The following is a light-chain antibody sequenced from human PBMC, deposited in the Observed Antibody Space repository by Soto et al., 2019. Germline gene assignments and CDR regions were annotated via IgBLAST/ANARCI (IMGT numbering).Light chain of an antibody. V-gene: IGKV1-39*01. CDR3: QQSYSTLWT. J-gene: IGKJ1*01. CDR2: AAS. CDR1: QSISSY. Sequence: DIQMTQSPSSLSASVGDRVTITCRASQSISSYLNWYQQKPGKAPKLLIYAASSLQSGVPSRFSGSASGTVFTLTISTLQTEDFATYYCQQSYSTLWTFGQGTKVEIK.